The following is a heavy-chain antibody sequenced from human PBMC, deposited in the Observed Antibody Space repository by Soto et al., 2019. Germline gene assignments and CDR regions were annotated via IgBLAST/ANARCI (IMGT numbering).Heavy chain of an antibody. J-gene: IGHJ6*02. V-gene: IGHV3-11*03. CDR1: GFTFSDYY. CDR2: ISSSSSYT. Sequence: PGGSLRLSCAASGFTFSDYYMSWIRQAPGKGLEWVSYISSSSSYTNYADSVKGRFTISRDNAKNSLYLQMNSLRAEDTAVYYCARTYSSSWYFYYYGMAVWGQGTTVTVSS. D-gene: IGHD6-13*01. CDR3: ARTYSSSWYFYYYGMAV.